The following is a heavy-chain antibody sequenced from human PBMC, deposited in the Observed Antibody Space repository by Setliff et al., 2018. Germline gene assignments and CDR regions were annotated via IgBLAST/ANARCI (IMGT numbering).Heavy chain of an antibody. D-gene: IGHD2-8*02. CDR2: INHSGST. V-gene: IGHV4-34*01. CDR1: GGSFSTYY. J-gene: IGHJ4*02. Sequence: NPSETLSLTCAVYGGSFSTYYWIRIRQPPGKGLEWIGEINHSGSTNYNPSLKSRVTISVDTSKNQFSLKLSSVTAADTALYYCTVYNTGSSKDHYWGQGTPVTVSS. CDR3: TVYNTGSSKDHY.